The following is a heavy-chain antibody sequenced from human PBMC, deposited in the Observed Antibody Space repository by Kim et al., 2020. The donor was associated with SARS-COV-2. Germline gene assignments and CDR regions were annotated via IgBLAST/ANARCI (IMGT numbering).Heavy chain of an antibody. CDR2: IYYSGST. CDR3: ARPARIVVVPAAILA. D-gene: IGHD2-2*01. V-gene: IGHV4-39*01. Sequence: SETLSLTCTVSGGSISSSSYYWGWIRQPPGKGLEWIGSIYYSGSTYYNPSLKSRVTISVDTSKNQFSLKLSSVTAADTAVYYCARPARIVVVPAAILAWGQGTLATVSS. CDR1: GGSISSSSYY. J-gene: IGHJ4*02.